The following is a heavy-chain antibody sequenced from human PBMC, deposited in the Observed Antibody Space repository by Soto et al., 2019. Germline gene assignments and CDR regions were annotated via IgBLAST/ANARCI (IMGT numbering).Heavy chain of an antibody. D-gene: IGHD3-22*01. CDR2: ISSSSSTI. CDR1: GFTFSSYS. CDR3: ARDRPYYYDSSGYYYYGMDV. J-gene: IGHJ6*02. V-gene: IGHV3-48*02. Sequence: LRLSCAASGFTFSSYSMNWVRQAPGKGLEWVSYISSSSSTIYYADSVKGRFTISRDNAKNSLYLQMNSLRDEDTAVYYCARDRPYYYDSSGYYYYGMDVWGQGTTVTVSS.